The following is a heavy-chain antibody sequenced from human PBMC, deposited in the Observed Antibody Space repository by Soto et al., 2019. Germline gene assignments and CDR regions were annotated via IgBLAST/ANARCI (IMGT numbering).Heavy chain of an antibody. CDR1: GFTCSSYG. CDR3: ARDFLPSSGYYFFYYGMDV. D-gene: IGHD3-22*01. CDR2: IWYDGSNK. J-gene: IGHJ6*02. V-gene: IGHV3-33*01. Sequence: PGRSLRLSCAASGFTCSSYGMHWVRQAPGKGLEWVAVIWYDGSNKYYADSVKGRFTISRDNSKNTLYLQMNSLRAEDTAVYYCARDFLPSSGYYFFYYGMDVWGQGTTVTVSS.